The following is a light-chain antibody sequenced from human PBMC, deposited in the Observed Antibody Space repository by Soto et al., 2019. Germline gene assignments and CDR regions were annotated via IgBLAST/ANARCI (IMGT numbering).Light chain of an antibody. J-gene: IGKJ1*01. CDR3: QHYGSSLWT. CDR2: ATS. V-gene: IGKV3-20*01. Sequence: EIVLTQSPGTLSLSPGERASLSCRASQSVSSTYLAWYQQKPGQAPRLVIYATSTRATGIPDRFSGSGSGTDFTLTISRLEPEDFAMYYCQHYGSSLWTFGQGTNVEIK. CDR1: QSVSSTY.